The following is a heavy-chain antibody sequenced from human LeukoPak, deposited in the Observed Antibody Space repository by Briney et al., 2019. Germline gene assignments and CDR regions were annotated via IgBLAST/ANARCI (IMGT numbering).Heavy chain of an antibody. CDR2: ISSDGTTR. V-gene: IGHV3-74*01. Sequence: GGSLRLSCDASGFNFNDFWMHWVRQTPGKGLVWVARISSDGTTRKYADSVKYRFTASRDNAKNTVYLQMNSLTADDTGVYFCARDRLTYCNSGIIWFDPRGQGTLVTVSS. CDR3: ARDRLTYCNSGIIWFDP. D-gene: IGHD2/OR15-2a*01. CDR1: GFNFNDFW. J-gene: IGHJ5*02.